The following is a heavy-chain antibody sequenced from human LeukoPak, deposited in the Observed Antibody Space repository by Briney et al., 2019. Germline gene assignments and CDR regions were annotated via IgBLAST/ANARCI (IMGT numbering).Heavy chain of an antibody. CDR3: ARGYCSGTNCYEANHYYYYGMDV. D-gene: IGHD2-2*01. J-gene: IGHJ6*02. V-gene: IGHV3-48*03. Sequence: GGSLRLSCAASGFTFRSYEMHWVRQAPGKGLEWTSYICSTGSTMYHADSVRGRLTISRDNAKSSLYLQMNSLRVEDSAVYYCARGYCSGTNCYEANHYYYYGMDVWGQGTTVTVSS. CDR1: GFTFRSYE. CDR2: ICSTGSTM.